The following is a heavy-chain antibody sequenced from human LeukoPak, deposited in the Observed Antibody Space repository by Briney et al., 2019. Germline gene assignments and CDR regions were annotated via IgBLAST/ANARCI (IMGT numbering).Heavy chain of an antibody. CDR1: GGSISSYY. CDR3: ARVPRYYYYYYMDV. J-gene: IGHJ6*03. Sequence: SETLSLTCTVSGGSISSYYWSWIRQPPGKGLEWIGYTYYSGSTNYNPSLKSRVTISVDTSKNQFSLKLSSVTAADTAVYYCARVPRYYYYYYMDVWGKGTTVTVSS. V-gene: IGHV4-59*01. CDR2: TYYSGST.